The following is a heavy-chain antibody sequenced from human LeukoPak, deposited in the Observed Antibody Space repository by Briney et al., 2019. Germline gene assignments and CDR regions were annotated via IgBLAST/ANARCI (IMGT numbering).Heavy chain of an antibody. D-gene: IGHD7-27*01. V-gene: IGHV1-69*04. CDR1: GGTFSSYA. J-gene: IGHJ6*02. Sequence: SVNVSCKASGGTFSSYAISWVRQAPGQGLEWMGRIIPILGIANYAQKLQGRVTITADKSTSTAYMELSSLRSEDTAVYYCARGTGENYGMDVWGQGTTVTVSS. CDR2: IIPILGIA. CDR3: ARGTGENYGMDV.